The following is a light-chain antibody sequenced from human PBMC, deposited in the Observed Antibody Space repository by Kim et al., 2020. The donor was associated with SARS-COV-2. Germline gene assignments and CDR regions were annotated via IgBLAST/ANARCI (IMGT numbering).Light chain of an antibody. CDR2: DAS. CDR1: QDISNF. Sequence: ASIGDRVTITCRSSQDISNFLAWYQQKPGKVPKLLIYDASVLQSGVPSRFSGSGSGTDFTLTISGLQAEDVATYYCQRCYSVPWTFGQGTKVDIK. J-gene: IGKJ1*01. V-gene: IGKV1-27*01. CDR3: QRCYSVPWT.